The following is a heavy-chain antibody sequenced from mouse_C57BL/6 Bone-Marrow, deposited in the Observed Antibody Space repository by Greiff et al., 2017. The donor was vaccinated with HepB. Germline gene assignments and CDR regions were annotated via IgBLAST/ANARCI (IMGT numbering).Heavy chain of an antibody. CDR2: INPNNGGT. CDR3: ARIGYDHYAMDY. J-gene: IGHJ4*01. V-gene: IGHV1-26*01. CDR1: GYTFTDYY. Sequence: VQLQQSGPELVKPGASVKISCKASGYTFTDYYMNWVKQSHGKSLEWIGDINPNNGGTSYNQKFKGKATLTVDKSSSTAYMELRSLTSEDSAVYYCARIGYDHYAMDYWGQGTSVTVSS. D-gene: IGHD2-2*01.